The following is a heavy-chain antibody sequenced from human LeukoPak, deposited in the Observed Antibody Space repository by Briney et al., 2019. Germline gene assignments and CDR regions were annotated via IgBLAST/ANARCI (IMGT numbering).Heavy chain of an antibody. CDR2: IYNSGST. Sequence: PSETLSLTCTVSGGSTSSYYWSWIRQPAGKGLEWIGHIYNSGSTNYNPSLKDRVTMSVATSKNQFSLHLSSVTAADTAVYYCARSAFLVTAPGLYYFDYWGQGTLVAVSS. V-gene: IGHV4-4*07. CDR3: ARSAFLVTAPGLYYFDY. CDR1: GGSTSSYY. J-gene: IGHJ4*02. D-gene: IGHD6-13*01.